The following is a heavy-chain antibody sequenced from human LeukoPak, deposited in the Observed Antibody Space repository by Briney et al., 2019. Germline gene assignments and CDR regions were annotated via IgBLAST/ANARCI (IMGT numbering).Heavy chain of an antibody. CDR3: ARDPGYSYGYRADY. J-gene: IGHJ4*02. Sequence: PSETLSLTCAVYGGSFSGYYWSWIRQPPGKGLEWIGEINHSGSTNYNPSLKSRVTISVDSSKNQFSLKLSSVTAADTAVYYCARDPGYSYGYRADYWGQGTLVTVSS. V-gene: IGHV4-34*01. D-gene: IGHD5-18*01. CDR1: GGSFSGYY. CDR2: INHSGST.